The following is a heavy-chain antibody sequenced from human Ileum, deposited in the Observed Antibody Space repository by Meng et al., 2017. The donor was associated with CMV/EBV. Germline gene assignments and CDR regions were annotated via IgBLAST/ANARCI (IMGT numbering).Heavy chain of an antibody. CDR2: ISSSSSYI. V-gene: IGHV3-21*01. Sequence: GESLKISCAASGFTFSSYWMSWVRQAPGKGLEWVSSISSSSSYIYYADSVKGRFTISRDNAKNSLYLQMNSLRAEDTAVYYCARSIAAAAMRWFDPWGQGTLVTVSS. CDR1: GFTFSSYW. D-gene: IGHD6-13*01. CDR3: ARSIAAAAMRWFDP. J-gene: IGHJ5*02.